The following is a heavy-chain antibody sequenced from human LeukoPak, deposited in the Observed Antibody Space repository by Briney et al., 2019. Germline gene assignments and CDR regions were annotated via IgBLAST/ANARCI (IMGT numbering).Heavy chain of an antibody. J-gene: IGHJ4*02. Sequence: ASVKVSCKASGYTFTSYAMHWARQAPGQRLEWMGWINAGNGNTKYSQKFQGRVTITRDTSASTAYMELSSLRSEDTAVYYCASSYDILTGYEYWGQGTLVTVSS. CDR2: INAGNGNT. CDR1: GYTFTSYA. D-gene: IGHD3-9*01. CDR3: ASSYDILTGYEY. V-gene: IGHV1-3*01.